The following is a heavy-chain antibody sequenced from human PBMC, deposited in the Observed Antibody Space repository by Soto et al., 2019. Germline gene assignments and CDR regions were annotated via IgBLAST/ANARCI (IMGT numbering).Heavy chain of an antibody. CDR2: IYYSGST. CDR1: GGSVSSGSYY. Sequence: SETLSLTCTVSGGSVSSGSYYWSWIRQPPGKGLEWIGYIYYSGSTNYNPSLKSRVTISVDTSKNQFSLKLSSVTAADTAVYYCARDADYYDSSGYYNVVYYYYGMDVWGQGTTVTVSS. V-gene: IGHV4-61*01. D-gene: IGHD3-22*01. CDR3: ARDADYYDSSGYYNVVYYYYGMDV. J-gene: IGHJ6*02.